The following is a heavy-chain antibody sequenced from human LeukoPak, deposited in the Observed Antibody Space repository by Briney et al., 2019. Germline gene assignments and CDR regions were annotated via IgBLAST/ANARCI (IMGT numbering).Heavy chain of an antibody. J-gene: IGHJ5*02. CDR3: ARETNYYDSSGYSDNWFDP. D-gene: IGHD3-22*01. Sequence: SETLSLTCAVYGGSFSGYCWSWIRQPPGKGLEWIGEINHSGSTNYNPSLKSRVTISVDTSKNQFSLKLSSVTAADTAVYYCARETNYYDSSGYSDNWFDPWGQGTLVTVSS. CDR2: INHSGST. CDR1: GGSFSGYC. V-gene: IGHV4-34*01.